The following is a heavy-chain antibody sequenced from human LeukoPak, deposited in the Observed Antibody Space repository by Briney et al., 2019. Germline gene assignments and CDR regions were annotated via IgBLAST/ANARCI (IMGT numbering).Heavy chain of an antibody. CDR1: GGTFSSYA. J-gene: IGHJ5*02. CDR2: IIPIFGTA. D-gene: IGHD5-18*01. CDR3: ARPGLGYSYGYPYH. V-gene: IGHV1-69*05. Sequence: SVKVSCKASGGTFSSYAISWVRQAPGQGLEWMGGIIPIFGTANYAQKFQGRVTMTSDTSTSTVYMELSSLRSEDTAVYYCARPGLGYSYGYPYHWGQGTLVTVSS.